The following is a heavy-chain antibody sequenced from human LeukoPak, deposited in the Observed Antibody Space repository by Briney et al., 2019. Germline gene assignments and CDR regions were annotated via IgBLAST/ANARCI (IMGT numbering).Heavy chain of an antibody. CDR1: GYTFTGYY. CDR3: ARDALWFGEAYYYYYMDV. CDR2: TNPNSGGT. D-gene: IGHD3-10*01. Sequence: ASVKVSCKASGYTFTGYYMHWVRQAPGQGLEWMGWTNPNSGGTNYAQKFQGRVTMTRDTSISTAYMELSRLRSDGTAVYYCARDALWFGEAYYYYYMDVWGKGTTVTTSS. J-gene: IGHJ6*03. V-gene: IGHV1-2*02.